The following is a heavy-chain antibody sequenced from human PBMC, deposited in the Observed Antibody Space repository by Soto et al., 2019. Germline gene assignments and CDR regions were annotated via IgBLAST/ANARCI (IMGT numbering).Heavy chain of an antibody. D-gene: IGHD4-4*01. J-gene: IGHJ4*02. CDR1: GFSLSTSGMR. CDR3: ARISDYSNYMVDY. Sequence: SCPTLVNPTQTLTLTCTFSGFSLSTSGMRXSWIRQPPGKALEWLARIDWDDDKFYSTSLKTRLTISKDTSKNQVVLTMTNMDPVYTATYYCARISDYSNYMVDYWGQGTLVTVSS. V-gene: IGHV2-70*04. CDR2: IDWDDDK.